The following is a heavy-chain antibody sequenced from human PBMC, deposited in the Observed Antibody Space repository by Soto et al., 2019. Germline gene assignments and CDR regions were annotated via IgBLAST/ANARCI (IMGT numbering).Heavy chain of an antibody. Sequence: HPGGSLRLSCAASGFTFSSYAMSWVRQAPGKGLEWVSTVTGSAGSSYYADSVRGRFSTSRDNSKNTLYLEMNSLRAEDTAVYYCAKGYCPHGVCYFDYWGQGTLVTVS. CDR2: VTGSAGSS. J-gene: IGHJ4*02. CDR1: GFTFSSYA. V-gene: IGHV3-23*01. D-gene: IGHD2-8*01. CDR3: AKGYCPHGVCYFDY.